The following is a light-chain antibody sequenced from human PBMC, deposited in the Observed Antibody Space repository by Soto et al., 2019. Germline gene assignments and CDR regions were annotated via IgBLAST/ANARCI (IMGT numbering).Light chain of an antibody. Sequence: DIQMTQSPSSLSASVGYRVTITCLASQSISSYLYWYQQKPGKAPKLMVFAAYSLQSGVPSRFSGSGSGTDFTLTISSLQPEDFETYYCQQSYSPPPTFGGGTMVDIK. J-gene: IGKJ4*01. CDR3: QQSYSPPPT. CDR1: QSISSY. CDR2: AAY. V-gene: IGKV1-39*01.